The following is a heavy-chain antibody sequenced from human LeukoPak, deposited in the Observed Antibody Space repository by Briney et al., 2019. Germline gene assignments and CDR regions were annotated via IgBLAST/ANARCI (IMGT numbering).Heavy chain of an antibody. CDR1: GFTFSTYA. D-gene: IGHD2-21*02. CDR3: ARDSRAFCGGDCYSPFDY. Sequence: GGSLRLSCAASGFTFSTYAMHWVRQAPGKGLEWVTVISYDGSNEYYADSVKGRFTISRDNSKNTVFLQMNSLRAEDTAVYYCARDSRAFCGGDCYSPFDYWGQGTLVTVSS. CDR2: ISYDGSNE. V-gene: IGHV3-30-3*01. J-gene: IGHJ4*02.